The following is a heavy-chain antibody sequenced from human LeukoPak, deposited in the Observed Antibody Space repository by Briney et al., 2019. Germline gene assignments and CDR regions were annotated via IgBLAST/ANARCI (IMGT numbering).Heavy chain of an antibody. J-gene: IGHJ5*02. CDR2: MNPNSGNT. CDR1: GYTFTSYD. V-gene: IGHV1-8*01. D-gene: IGHD5-24*01. CDR3: ARVRDGYNSGWFDP. Sequence: ASVKVSCKASGYTFTSYDINWVRQATGQGLEWMGWMNPNSGNTGYAQKFQGRVIMTRNTSISTAYMELSSLRSEDTAVYYCARVRDGYNSGWFDPWGQGTLVTVSS.